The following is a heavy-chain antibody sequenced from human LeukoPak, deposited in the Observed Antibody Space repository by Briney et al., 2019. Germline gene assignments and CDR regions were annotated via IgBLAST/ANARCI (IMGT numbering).Heavy chain of an antibody. Sequence: PSETLSLTCTVSGGSISSYYWSWIRQPPGKGLEWIGYIYYSGSTNYNPSLKSRVTISVDTSKNQFSLKLSSVTAADTAVYYCARVWGYYDSSGYYYRDYYYFYCTDGCDQGSTVTVSS. V-gene: IGHV4-59*01. CDR2: IYYSGST. CDR3: ARVWGYYDSSGYYYRDYYYFYCTDG. D-gene: IGHD3-22*01. CDR1: GGSISSYY. J-gene: IGHJ6*02.